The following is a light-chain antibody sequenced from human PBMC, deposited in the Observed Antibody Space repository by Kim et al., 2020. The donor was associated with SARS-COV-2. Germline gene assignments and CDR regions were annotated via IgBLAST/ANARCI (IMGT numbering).Light chain of an antibody. CDR3: QKYYSTPPS. CDR2: WAS. CDR1: QTVICNSNNKNY. V-gene: IGKV4-1*01. J-gene: IGKJ2*03. Sequence: RANINCQSSQTVICNSNNKNYLAWYQQKPAQAPKLLIYWASIRESGVSDRFSGSGSETDCTLTISSLQAEDVAVYYCQKYYSTPPSFGQGTKLEI.